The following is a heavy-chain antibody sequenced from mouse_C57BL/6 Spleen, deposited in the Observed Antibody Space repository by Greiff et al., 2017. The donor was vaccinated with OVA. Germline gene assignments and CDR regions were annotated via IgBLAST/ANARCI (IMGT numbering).Heavy chain of an antibody. CDR3: ARGGRGDYYALDY. Sequence: VQLQQPGAELVKPGASVKMSCKASGYTFTSYWITWVKQRPGQGLEWIGDIYPGSGSTNYNEKFKSKATLTVDTSSSTAYMQLSSLTSEDSAVYYCARGGRGDYYALDYWGQGTSVTVSS. V-gene: IGHV1-55*01. D-gene: IGHD3-3*01. J-gene: IGHJ4*01. CDR1: GYTFTSYW. CDR2: IYPGSGST.